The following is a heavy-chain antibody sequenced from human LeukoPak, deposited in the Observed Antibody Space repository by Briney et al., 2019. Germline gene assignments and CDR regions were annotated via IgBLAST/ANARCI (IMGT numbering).Heavy chain of an antibody. J-gene: IGHJ6*02. Sequence: SETLSLTCTVSGGSISSYYWSWIRQPPGKGLEWIGYIYYSGSTNYNPSLKSRVTMSVDTSKNQFSLKLSSVTAADTAVYYCARDLGLFGVRYYGMDVWGQGTTVTVSS. CDR1: GGSISSYY. CDR2: IYYSGST. D-gene: IGHD3-3*01. V-gene: IGHV4-59*12. CDR3: ARDLGLFGVRYYGMDV.